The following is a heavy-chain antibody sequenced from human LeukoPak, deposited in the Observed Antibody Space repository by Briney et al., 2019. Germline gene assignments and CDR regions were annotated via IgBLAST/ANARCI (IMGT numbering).Heavy chain of an antibody. CDR3: ARVWVTGIVGATLLDY. D-gene: IGHD1-26*01. CDR2: IYYSGST. V-gene: IGHV4-39*07. Sequence: PSETLSLTCTVSGGSISSSSYYWGWIRQPPGKGLEWIGSIYYSGSTYYNPSLKSRVTISVDTSKNQFSLKLSSVTAADTAVYYCARVWVTGIVGATLLDYWGQGTLVTVSS. J-gene: IGHJ4*02. CDR1: GGSISSSSYY.